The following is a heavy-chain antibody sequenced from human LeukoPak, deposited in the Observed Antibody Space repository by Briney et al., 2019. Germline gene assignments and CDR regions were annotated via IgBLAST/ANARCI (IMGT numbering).Heavy chain of an antibody. CDR2: INPHNGNK. Sequence: ASVKVSCKASGYTFTSCDINWVRQAPGQGLEWMGWINPHNGNKDYAQSLRGRLTMTTDTSASTAYMELRSLRSDDTAVYYCARRSSMIIVATEYGMDVWGQGTTVIVSS. V-gene: IGHV1-18*01. CDR3: ARRSSMIIVATEYGMDV. D-gene: IGHD3-22*01. J-gene: IGHJ6*02. CDR1: GYTFTSCD.